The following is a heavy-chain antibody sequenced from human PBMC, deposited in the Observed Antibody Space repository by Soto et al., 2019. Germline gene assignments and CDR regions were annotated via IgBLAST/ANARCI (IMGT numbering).Heavy chain of an antibody. CDR2: ISPNNGGT. Sequence: QVQLLQSGAEVRKPGASVKVSCKASGYKFTDYSIQWVRQAPGQGLEWVGWISPNNGGTNYARKFQGRVTMTRDTSNSTAYVELNRLRSEDTAVYYCARCPQPPDTADPYAVDVWGQGTRVIVSS. V-gene: IGHV1-2*02. J-gene: IGHJ6*02. CDR1: GYKFTDYS. D-gene: IGHD5-18*01. CDR3: ARCPQPPDTADPYAVDV.